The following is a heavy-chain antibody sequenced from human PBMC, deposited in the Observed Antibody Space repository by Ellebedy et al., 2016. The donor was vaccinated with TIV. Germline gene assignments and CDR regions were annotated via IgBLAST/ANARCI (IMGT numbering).Heavy chain of an antibody. CDR2: FHYSGTT. V-gene: IGHV4-59*01. Sequence: AGSLRLSXTVSDGSIRTYHWSWIRQSPGKGLEWIGYFHYSGTTNYNPSLKSRLSISVDTSKNQFSLNLSSVTAADTGVYYCARTSTMVRGALDYWGQGTLVTVSS. J-gene: IGHJ4*02. CDR1: DGSIRTYH. D-gene: IGHD3-10*01. CDR3: ARTSTMVRGALDY.